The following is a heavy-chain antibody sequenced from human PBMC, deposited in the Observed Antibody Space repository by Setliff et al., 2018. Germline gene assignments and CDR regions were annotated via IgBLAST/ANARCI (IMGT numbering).Heavy chain of an antibody. Sequence: SETLSLTCTVSGGPINSDRYYWGWIRQSPGKELEWIGSAYYNGDSYYNPSLKSRVTMSVDTSRNQFSLHLISVTAADTAVYYCARHVGTRSRGYNYYYYFMDVWGKGTTVTVSS. CDR3: ARHVGTRSRGYNYYYYFMDV. D-gene: IGHD3-10*01. V-gene: IGHV4-39*01. CDR2: AYYNGDS. CDR1: GGPINSDRYY. J-gene: IGHJ6*03.